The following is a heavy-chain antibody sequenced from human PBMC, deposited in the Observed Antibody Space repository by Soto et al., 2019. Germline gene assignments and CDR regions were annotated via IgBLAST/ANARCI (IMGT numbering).Heavy chain of an antibody. D-gene: IGHD5-18*01. V-gene: IGHV4-39*07. CDR2: FFIGGNT. J-gene: IGHJ4*02. Sequence: SETLSLTCTVSGGSISSSTYYWGWMRQPPGKGLEWIASFFIGGNTYYNPSLKSRVTISVDTSKNQVSLKVNSVTAADTAVYYCARDHPHSYGVYYFDYWGQGTPVTVSS. CDR1: GGSISSSTYY. CDR3: ARDHPHSYGVYYFDY.